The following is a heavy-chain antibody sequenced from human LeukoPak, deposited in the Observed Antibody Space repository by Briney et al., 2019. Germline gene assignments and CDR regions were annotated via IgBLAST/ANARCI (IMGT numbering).Heavy chain of an antibody. Sequence: PGGSLRLSCAASGFTLSNYYMRWVRQAPGKGLEWVGRIKSKSDGGTIDYAAPVKGRFTISRDDSKNTVFLQMNSLETEDTAVYYCTTDFYDSSGLQYWGQGTLVTVSS. CDR1: GFTLSNYY. V-gene: IGHV3-15*01. CDR3: TTDFYDSSGLQY. J-gene: IGHJ4*02. D-gene: IGHD3-22*01. CDR2: IKSKSDGGTI.